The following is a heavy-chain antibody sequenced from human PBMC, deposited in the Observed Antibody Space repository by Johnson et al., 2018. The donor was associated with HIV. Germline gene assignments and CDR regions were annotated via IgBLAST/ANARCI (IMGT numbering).Heavy chain of an antibody. CDR3: TTARQQWLGDGFDI. D-gene: IGHD6-19*01. CDR2: ISWNSGSI. V-gene: IGHV3-9*01. CDR1: GFTFDDYA. J-gene: IGHJ3*02. Sequence: VQLVESGGGLVQPGRSLRLSCAASGFTFDDYAMHWVRQAPGKGLEWVSGISWNSGSIGYADSVKGRFTISRDNATHSLYLQKNSLKTEDTAVYYCTTARQQWLGDGFDIWGQGTMVTVSS.